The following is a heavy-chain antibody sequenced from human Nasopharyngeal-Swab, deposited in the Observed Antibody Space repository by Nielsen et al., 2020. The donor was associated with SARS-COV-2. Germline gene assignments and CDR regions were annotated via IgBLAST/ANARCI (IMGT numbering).Heavy chain of an antibody. D-gene: IGHD6-19*01. J-gene: IGHJ4*02. CDR1: GGSISSSSYY. V-gene: IGHV4-39*01. Sequence: SETLSLTCTVSGGSISSSSYYWGWIRQPPGKGLEWIGSIYYSESTYYNPSLKSRVTISVDTSKNQFSLKLSSVTAADTAVYYCARQSRSRSGWLPPSDYWGQGTLVTVSS. CDR2: IYYSEST. CDR3: ARQSRSRSGWLPPSDY.